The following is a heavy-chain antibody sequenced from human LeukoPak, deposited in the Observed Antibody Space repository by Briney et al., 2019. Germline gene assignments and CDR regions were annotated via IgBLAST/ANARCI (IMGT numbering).Heavy chain of an antibody. Sequence: ASVRVSCKASGCTFTSYGISWVRQAPGQGLEWMGWISAYNGNTNYAQKLQGRVTMTTDTSTSTAYMELRSLRSDDTAVYYCARDHMYYDSSGRFDYWGQGTLVTVSS. J-gene: IGHJ4*02. V-gene: IGHV1-18*01. CDR2: ISAYNGNT. CDR1: GCTFTSYG. D-gene: IGHD3-22*01. CDR3: ARDHMYYDSSGRFDY.